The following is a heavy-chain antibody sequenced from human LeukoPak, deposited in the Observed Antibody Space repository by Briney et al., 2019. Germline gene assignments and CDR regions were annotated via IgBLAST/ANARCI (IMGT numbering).Heavy chain of an antibody. Sequence: SETLSLTCAVYGGPFSGYYWSWIRQPPGKGLEWIGEINHSGSTNYNPSLKSRVTISVDTSKNQFSLKLSSVTAADTAVYYCARVPHYGGTLGGWFDPWGQGTLVTVSS. CDR2: INHSGST. CDR3: ARVPHYGGTLGGWFDP. V-gene: IGHV4-34*01. J-gene: IGHJ5*02. D-gene: IGHD4-17*01. CDR1: GGPFSGYY.